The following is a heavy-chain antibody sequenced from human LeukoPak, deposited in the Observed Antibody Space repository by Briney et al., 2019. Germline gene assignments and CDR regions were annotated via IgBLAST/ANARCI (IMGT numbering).Heavy chain of an antibody. CDR2: ISSSSSTI. D-gene: IGHD2/OR15-2a*01. J-gene: IGHJ3*01. Sequence: GGSLRLSCAASGFTFSSYNMNWVRQAPGKGLDWVSYISSSSSTIYYADSVKGRFTISRDNAKNSLYLQMNNLRVDDTALYYCASDPPWSSSTFSAWGQGTKVTVSS. V-gene: IGHV3-48*04. CDR3: ASDPPWSSSTFSA. CDR1: GFTFSSYN.